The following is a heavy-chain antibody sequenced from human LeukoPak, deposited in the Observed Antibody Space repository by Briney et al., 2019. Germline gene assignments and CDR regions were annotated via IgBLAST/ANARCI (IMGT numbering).Heavy chain of an antibody. CDR1: GGTFSSYA. CDR3: ASNSGIAVAGAFDI. D-gene: IGHD6-19*01. Sequence: ASVKVSCKASGGTFSSYAISWVRQAPGQGLEWMGGIIPIFGTANYAQKFQGRVTITADESTSTAYMELSSLRSEDTAVYYCASNSGIAVAGAFDIWGQGTMVTVSS. V-gene: IGHV1-69*13. J-gene: IGHJ3*02. CDR2: IIPIFGTA.